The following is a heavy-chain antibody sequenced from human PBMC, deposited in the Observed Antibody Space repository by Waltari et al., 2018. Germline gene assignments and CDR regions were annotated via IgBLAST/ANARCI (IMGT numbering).Heavy chain of an antibody. Sequence: EVQLLESGGGRVQPGGSLRLPCTASGLSFSTYGMTWVRQAPGKGLEWVSSSSPNSIRTYYADSVKGRFTISRDNSKSTVILQLSSLRVEDTAIYYCAKGQGGRRWYFDYWGQGSQVTVSS. CDR1: GLSFSTYG. CDR3: AKGQGGRRWYFDY. V-gene: IGHV3-23*01. CDR2: SSPNSIRT. D-gene: IGHD3-16*01. J-gene: IGHJ4*02.